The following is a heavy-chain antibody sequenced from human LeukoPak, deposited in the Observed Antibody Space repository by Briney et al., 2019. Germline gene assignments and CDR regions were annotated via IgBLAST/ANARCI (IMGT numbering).Heavy chain of an antibody. CDR1: GFTFSNAW. J-gene: IGHJ4*02. Sequence: MPGGSLRLSCATSGFTFSNAWMSWVRQAPGKGLEWVGRIKSKTDDGTTDYAAPVKGRFTISRDDSRKTLYLQMNSLKTEDAAVYFCTTVKWLRIGNDYWGQGTLVTVSS. V-gene: IGHV3-15*01. CDR2: IKSKTDDGTT. D-gene: IGHD5-12*01. CDR3: TTVKWLRIGNDY.